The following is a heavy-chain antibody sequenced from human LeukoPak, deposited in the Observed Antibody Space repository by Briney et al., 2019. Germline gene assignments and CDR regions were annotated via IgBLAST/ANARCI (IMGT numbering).Heavy chain of an antibody. CDR2: IYYSGTT. CDR1: GGSISSGDYY. CDR3: ARDSNGSGPGY. D-gene: IGHD3-10*01. J-gene: IGHJ4*02. Sequence: SETLSLTCTVSGGSISSGDYYWSWIRQPPGKGLEWIGYIYYSGTTNYNPSLKSRVTISVDTSKNQFSLKLTSVTAADTAVYYCARDSNGSGPGYWGQGTLVTVSS. V-gene: IGHV4-61*08.